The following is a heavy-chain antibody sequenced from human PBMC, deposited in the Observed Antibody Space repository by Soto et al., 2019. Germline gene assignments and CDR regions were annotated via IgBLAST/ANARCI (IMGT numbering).Heavy chain of an antibody. J-gene: IGHJ6*02. CDR3: ARSFRYYGSGSYYRVTYYYYGMDV. CDR2: INAGNGNT. V-gene: IGHV1-3*01. CDR1: GYTFTSYA. Sequence: ASVKVSCKASGYTFTSYAMHWVRQAPGQRLEWMGWINAGNGNTKYSQKFQGRVTITRDTSASTAYMELSSLRSEDTSVYYCARSFRYYGSGSYYRVTYYYYGMDVWGQGTTVTVSS. D-gene: IGHD3-10*01.